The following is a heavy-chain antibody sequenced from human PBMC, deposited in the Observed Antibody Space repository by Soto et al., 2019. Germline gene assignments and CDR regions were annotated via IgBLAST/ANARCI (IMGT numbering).Heavy chain of an antibody. J-gene: IGHJ4*02. Sequence: QITLNESGPTLVKPTQTLTRTCTFSGFSLTTSGVGVGWIRQSPGKAPEWLALIYWDDEKRYSPSLKSRLTITKDTSKNQVVLTMANLDPADTATYYCAHRVLRTVFGLVTTTAIYFDFWGQGTPVAVSS. D-gene: IGHD3-3*01. CDR3: AHRVLRTVFGLVTTTAIYFDF. V-gene: IGHV2-5*02. CDR1: GFSLTTSGVG. CDR2: IYWDDEK.